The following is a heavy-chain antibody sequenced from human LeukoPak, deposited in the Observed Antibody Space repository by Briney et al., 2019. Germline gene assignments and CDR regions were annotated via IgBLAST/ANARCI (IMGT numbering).Heavy chain of an antibody. D-gene: IGHD5-12*01. CDR2: ISSSGSTI. Sequence: GGSLRLSCAASGFTFSSYEMNWVRQAPGKGLEWVSYISSSGSTIYYADSVKGRFTISRDNAKNSLYLQMNSLRAEDTAVYYFASLTSGLFDYWGQGTLVTVSS. CDR1: GFTFSSYE. V-gene: IGHV3-48*03. J-gene: IGHJ4*02. CDR3: ASLTSGLFDY.